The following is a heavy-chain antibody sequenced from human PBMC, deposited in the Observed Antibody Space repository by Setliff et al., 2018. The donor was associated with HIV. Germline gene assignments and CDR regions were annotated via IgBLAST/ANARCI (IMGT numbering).Heavy chain of an antibody. Sequence: SETLSLTCTVSGGSISSSGYYWGWLRQPPGKGLEWIGSIYYSGSTYYNPSLASRITISIDTSKNEFSLKMTSVTAADTAVYYCARAPLKYYDILTGFHDAVDIWGQGTMVTVSS. CDR1: GGSISSSGYY. CDR3: ARAPLKYYDILTGFHDAVDI. CDR2: IYYSGST. J-gene: IGHJ3*02. V-gene: IGHV4-39*07. D-gene: IGHD3-9*01.